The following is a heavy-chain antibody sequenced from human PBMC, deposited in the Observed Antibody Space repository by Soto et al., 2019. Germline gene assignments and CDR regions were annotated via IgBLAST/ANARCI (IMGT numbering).Heavy chain of an antibody. V-gene: IGHV1-18*01. CDR2: ISAHNGNT. CDR1: GYGFTTYG. Sequence: QVHLVQSGAEVKKPGASVKVSCKGSGYGFTTYGITWVRQAPGQGLEWMAWISAHNGNTNYAQKLQGRVTVTRDTSTSTAYMELRSLRSDHTAVYSCARGRYGDYWGQGALVTVSS. J-gene: IGHJ4*02. D-gene: IGHD1-1*01. CDR3: ARGRYGDY.